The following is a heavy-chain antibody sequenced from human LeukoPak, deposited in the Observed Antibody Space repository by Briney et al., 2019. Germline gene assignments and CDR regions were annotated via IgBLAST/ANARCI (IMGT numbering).Heavy chain of an antibody. Sequence: GASVKVSCKASGGTFSSYAISWVRQAPGQGLEWMGGIIPIFGTANYAQKFQGRVTITADESTSTAYMELSSLRSEDTAVYYCARDGITFSRSGSYSIDYWGQGTLVTVSS. V-gene: IGHV1-69*13. D-gene: IGHD3-10*01. CDR1: GGTFSSYA. J-gene: IGHJ4*02. CDR3: ARDGITFSRSGSYSIDY. CDR2: IIPIFGTA.